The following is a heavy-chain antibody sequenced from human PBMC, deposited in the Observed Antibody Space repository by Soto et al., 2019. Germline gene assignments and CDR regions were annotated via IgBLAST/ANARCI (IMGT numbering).Heavy chain of an antibody. CDR3: TTLPRNYDFWSGYNYYYYMDV. D-gene: IGHD3-3*01. J-gene: IGHJ6*03. Sequence: GGSLRLSCAASGFTFSNAWMSWVRQAPGKGLEWVGRIKSKTDGGTTDYAAPVKGRFTISRDDSKNTLCLQMNSLKTADTAVYYCTTLPRNYDFWSGYNYYYYMDVWGKGTTVTVSS. V-gene: IGHV3-15*01. CDR2: IKSKTDGGTT. CDR1: GFTFSNAW.